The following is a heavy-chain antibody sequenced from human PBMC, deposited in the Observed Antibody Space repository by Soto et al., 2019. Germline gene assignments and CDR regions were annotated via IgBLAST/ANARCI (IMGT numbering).Heavy chain of an antibody. CDR2: IYYSGST. CDR3: AREGYCSSTSCYSWFDP. Sequence: SETLSLTCTVSGGSISSYYWSWIRQPPGKGLEWIGYIYYSGSTNYNPSLKSRVTISVDTSKNQFSLKLSSVTAADTAVYYCAREGYCSSTSCYSWFDPWGQGTLVTVSS. CDR1: GGSISSYY. J-gene: IGHJ5*02. D-gene: IGHD2-2*01. V-gene: IGHV4-59*01.